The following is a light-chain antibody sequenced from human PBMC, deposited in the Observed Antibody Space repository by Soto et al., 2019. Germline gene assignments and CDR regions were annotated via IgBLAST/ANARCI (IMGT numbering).Light chain of an antibody. J-gene: IGKJ1*01. V-gene: IGKV3-11*01. CDR2: DAS. CDR1: QSVSTY. CDR3: QQSSNWQGP. Sequence: EIVLTLSSATVSLSPRERATLSCRASQSVSTYLAWYQQTPGRPPRLLIYDASKRAPGIPARFSGSGSGTDFTLTVSSLEPEDFAVYYCQQSSNWQGPFGRGTKVDI.